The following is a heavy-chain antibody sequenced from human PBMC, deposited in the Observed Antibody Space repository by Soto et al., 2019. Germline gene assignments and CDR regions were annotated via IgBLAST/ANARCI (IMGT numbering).Heavy chain of an antibody. D-gene: IGHD3-22*01. J-gene: IGHJ4*02. CDR2: IYYSGST. CDR1: GGSISSGGYY. CDR3: ARDRGYESSLGLYY. V-gene: IGHV4-31*03. Sequence: QVQLQESGPGLVKPSQTLSLTCTVSGGSISSGGYYWSWIRQHPGKGLEWIGYIYYSGSTYYNPSLNTRVTISVDTSKKQFSLKLSSVTAADTAVYFCARDRGYESSLGLYYWGQGTLVTVSS.